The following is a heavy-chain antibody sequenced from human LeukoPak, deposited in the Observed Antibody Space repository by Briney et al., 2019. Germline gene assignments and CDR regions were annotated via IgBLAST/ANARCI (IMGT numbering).Heavy chain of an antibody. Sequence: GGSLRLSCAASGFTFTAYWMTWVRQAPGKGLEWVANIKQDGSETYYVDSVKGRFTISRDNAKNSLYLQMNSLRAEDTAVYYCARDSGGRVYNYWGQGTLVTVSS. CDR2: IKQDGSET. J-gene: IGHJ4*02. CDR3: ARDSGGRVYNY. D-gene: IGHD6-13*01. CDR1: GFTFTAYW. V-gene: IGHV3-7*03.